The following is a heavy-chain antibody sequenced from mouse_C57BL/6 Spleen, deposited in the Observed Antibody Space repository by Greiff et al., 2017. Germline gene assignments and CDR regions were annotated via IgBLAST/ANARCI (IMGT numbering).Heavy chain of an antibody. Sequence: EVMLVESGGGLVQPGGSLTLSCAASGFTFSDYYMYWVRQTPEKRLEWVAYISNGGGSTYYPDTVKGRFTISRDTAKNTLYLQMSRLKSEDTAMYDCARVGYYARDYWGQGTPVTASS. J-gene: IGHJ4*01. D-gene: IGHD3-3*01. CDR1: GFTFSDYY. V-gene: IGHV5-12*01. CDR2: ISNGGGST. CDR3: ARVGYYARDY.